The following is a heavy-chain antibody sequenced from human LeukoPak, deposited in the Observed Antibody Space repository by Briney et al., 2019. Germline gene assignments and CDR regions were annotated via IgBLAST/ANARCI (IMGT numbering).Heavy chain of an antibody. V-gene: IGHV4-59*01. J-gene: IGHJ4*02. CDR2: IYYSGST. CDR1: GGSISIYY. CDR3: ARVNPLGYCSGGRCAVSDY. D-gene: IGHD2-15*01. Sequence: SETLSLTCTVSGGSISIYYWSWIPHPPGKGLEWIGYIYYSGSTNYNPSLKSRVTISVDTSKNQFSLKLTSVTAADTAVYYCARVNPLGYCSGGRCAVSDYWGRGTLVTVSS.